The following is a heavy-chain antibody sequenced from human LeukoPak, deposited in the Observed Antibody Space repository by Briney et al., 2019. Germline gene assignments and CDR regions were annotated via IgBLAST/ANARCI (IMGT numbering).Heavy chain of an antibody. D-gene: IGHD3-3*01. CDR2: ISYDGSNK. CDR1: GFTFSSYA. CDR3: ARDPEYYDFWSGYYPPYYFDY. Sequence: GRSLRLSCAASGFTFSSYAMHWVRQAPGKGLEWVAAISYDGSNKYYADSVKGRFTISRDNSKNTLYLQMNSLRAEDTAVYYCARDPEYYDFWSGYYPPYYFDYWGQGTLVTVSS. J-gene: IGHJ4*02. V-gene: IGHV3-30-3*01.